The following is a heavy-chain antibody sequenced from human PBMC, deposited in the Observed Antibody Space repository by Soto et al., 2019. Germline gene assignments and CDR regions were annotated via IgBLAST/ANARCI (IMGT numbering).Heavy chain of an antibody. J-gene: IGHJ4*02. CDR2: ISSSSANI. V-gene: IGHV3-48*02. Sequence: GGSLRLSCAASGFTFSSYSMNWVRQAPGKGLGWVSYISSSSANIYYADSVRGRFTISRDNAKNSLYLQMNSLRDEDTAVYYCARDRAGATYFDYWGQGTLVTVSS. D-gene: IGHD1-26*01. CDR3: ARDRAGATYFDY. CDR1: GFTFSSYS.